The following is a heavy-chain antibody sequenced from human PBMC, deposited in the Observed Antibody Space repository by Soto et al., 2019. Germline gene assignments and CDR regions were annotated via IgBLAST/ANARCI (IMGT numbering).Heavy chain of an antibody. D-gene: IGHD6-6*01. CDR2: INHSGST. V-gene: IGHV4-34*01. CDR3: ARGLAESSSSLSFYS. Sequence: SATLSLTCAVYGWSFLGYYWSWIRQPPGPGLEWIGEINHSGSTNYNPSLKSRVTISVDTSKNQFSLKLSSVTAADTAVYYCARGLAESSSSLSFYSWGQGTQVT. J-gene: IGHJ5*01. CDR1: GWSFLGYY.